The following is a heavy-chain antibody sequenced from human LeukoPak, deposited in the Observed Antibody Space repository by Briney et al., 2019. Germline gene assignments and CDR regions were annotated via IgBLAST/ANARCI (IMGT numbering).Heavy chain of an antibody. CDR1: GFSFSRNA. CDR2: VGATGADT. CDR3: ATHDTMVGVF. V-gene: IGHV3-23*01. J-gene: IGHJ4*02. Sequence: GGSLRLSCAASGFSFSRNAMNWLRQRPGEGLEWVSGVGATGADTSYTDSVKGRFTISRDNLKNRVSLIMNNLRAEDTAIYYCATHDTMVGVFWGQGTLVTVSS. D-gene: IGHD1-26*01.